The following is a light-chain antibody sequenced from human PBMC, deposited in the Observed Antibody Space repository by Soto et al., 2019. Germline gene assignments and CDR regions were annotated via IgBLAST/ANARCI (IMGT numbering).Light chain of an antibody. Sequence: QSALTQPASVSGSPGQSITISCTGTSSDVGGYDFVSWYQQHPGKAPKLMIYDVNNRPSGVSNRFSGSKSDNTASLIISGLQAEDEADYFCTSYTSSSTLIFGGGTQLTVL. CDR1: SSDVGGYDF. CDR3: TSYTSSSTLI. V-gene: IGLV2-14*01. J-gene: IGLJ2*01. CDR2: DVN.